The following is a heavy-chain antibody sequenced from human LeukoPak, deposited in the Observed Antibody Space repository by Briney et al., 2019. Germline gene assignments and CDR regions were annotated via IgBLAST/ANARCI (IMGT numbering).Heavy chain of an antibody. Sequence: SETLSLTCTVSGGSISSGGYYWSWIRQHPGKGLEWIGYIYYSGSTYYNPSLKSRVTISVDTSKNQFSLKLSSVTVADTAVYYCARKYGGNYPIDYWGQGTLVTVSS. CDR1: GGSISSGGYY. CDR2: IYYSGST. J-gene: IGHJ4*02. CDR3: ARKYGGNYPIDY. D-gene: IGHD4-23*01. V-gene: IGHV4-31*03.